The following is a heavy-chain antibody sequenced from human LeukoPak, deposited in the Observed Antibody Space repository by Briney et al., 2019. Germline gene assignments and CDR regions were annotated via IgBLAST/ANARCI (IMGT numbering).Heavy chain of an antibody. D-gene: IGHD6-19*01. V-gene: IGHV1-69*01. CDR3: ARVTAVAVRALDI. CDR1: GGTFSSYA. Sequence: RASVTVSCKASGGTFSSYAISWVRQAPGQGLEWMGGIIPIFGTANYAQKFQGRVTITADESTSTAYMELSSLRSEDTAVYYCARVTAVAVRALDIWGQGTMVTVSS. J-gene: IGHJ3*02. CDR2: IIPIFGTA.